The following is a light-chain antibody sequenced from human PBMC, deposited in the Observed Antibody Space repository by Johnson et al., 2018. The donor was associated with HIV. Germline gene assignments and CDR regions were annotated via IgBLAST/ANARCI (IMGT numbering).Light chain of an antibody. CDR3: GTWDSSLSAVV. CDR2: ENS. V-gene: IGLV1-51*02. CDR1: SSNIGNNY. J-gene: IGLJ1*01. Sequence: QSVLTQPPSVSAAPGQKVTISCYGSSSNIGNNYVSWYQQLPGTAPKLLIYENSKRPSGIPDRFSGSKSGTSATLVITGLQTGDEADYYCGTWDSSLSAVVFGTGTKVTVL.